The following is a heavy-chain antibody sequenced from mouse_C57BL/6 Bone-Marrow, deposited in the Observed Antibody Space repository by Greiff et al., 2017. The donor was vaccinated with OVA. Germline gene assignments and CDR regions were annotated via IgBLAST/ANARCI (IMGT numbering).Heavy chain of an antibody. CDR1: GYTFTSYW. V-gene: IGHV1-72*01. CDR2: IDPNSGGT. Sequence: QVQLQQPGAELVKPGASVKLSCKASGYTFTSYWMHWVKQRPGRGLEWIGRIDPNSGGTKYNEKFTSKATLTVDKPSSTADMQLSSLTSEDSAVYYGARYGYYGSSYDFDVWGTGTTVTVSS. J-gene: IGHJ1*03. D-gene: IGHD1-1*01. CDR3: ARYGYYGSSYDFDV.